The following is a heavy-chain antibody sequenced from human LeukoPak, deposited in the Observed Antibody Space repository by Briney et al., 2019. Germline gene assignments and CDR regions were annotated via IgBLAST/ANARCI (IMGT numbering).Heavy chain of an antibody. D-gene: IGHD6-19*01. CDR1: GYTLTGYY. CDR3: ARDRRLWLVRYMDV. V-gene: IGHV1-2*02. J-gene: IGHJ6*03. CDR2: VNPNSGGT. Sequence: ASVKVSCKPSGYTLTGYYMLWGRQTPRQGREWMGCVNPNSGGTNYAQKFQGRVTMTRDTSISTAYMELSRLRSDDTAVYYCARDRRLWLVRYMDVWGKGTTVTVSS.